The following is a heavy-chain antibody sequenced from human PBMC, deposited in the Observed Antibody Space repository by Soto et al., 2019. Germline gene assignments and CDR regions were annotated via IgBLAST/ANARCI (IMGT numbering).Heavy chain of an antibody. D-gene: IGHD3-10*01. CDR2: INHSGST. CDR1: GGSFSGYY. Sequence: SETLSLTCAVYGGSFSGYYWSWIRQPPGKGLEWIGEINHSGSTNYNPSLKSRVTISVDTSKSQFSLKLSSVTAADTAVYYCARRITMVRGVTPYYYYMDVWGKGTTVTVSS. V-gene: IGHV4-34*01. CDR3: ARRITMVRGVTPYYYYMDV. J-gene: IGHJ6*03.